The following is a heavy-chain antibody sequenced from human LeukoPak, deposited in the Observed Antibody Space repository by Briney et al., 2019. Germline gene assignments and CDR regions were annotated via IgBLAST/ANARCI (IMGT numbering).Heavy chain of an antibody. J-gene: IGHJ4*02. CDR1: GFTFSNFG. D-gene: IGHD4-17*01. CDR3: ATARPLTTVTVYFDH. CDR2: ISYDGSNR. Sequence: GRSLRLSCAASGFTFSNFGMYWVRQAPGKGLEWVAVISYDGSNRYYADSVKGRFTISRDNSKSTLYLQMDSLRAEDTAVYYCATARPLTTVTVYFDHWGQGTLVTVSS. V-gene: IGHV3-30*03.